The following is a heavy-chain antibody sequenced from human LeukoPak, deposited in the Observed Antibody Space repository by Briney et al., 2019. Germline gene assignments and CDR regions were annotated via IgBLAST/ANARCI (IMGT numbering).Heavy chain of an antibody. CDR3: AKDWRAAAVGYGMDV. J-gene: IGHJ6*02. CDR2: ISGSGGST. Sequence: GGALRLSCAASWFTLSSYAMSWVRQAPGEGLGWVSAISGSGGSTYYADSVKGRFTISRDNSKNTLYLQMNSLRAEDTAVYYCAKDWRAAAVGYGMDVWGQGTTVTVSS. D-gene: IGHD6-13*01. V-gene: IGHV3-23*01. CDR1: WFTLSSYA.